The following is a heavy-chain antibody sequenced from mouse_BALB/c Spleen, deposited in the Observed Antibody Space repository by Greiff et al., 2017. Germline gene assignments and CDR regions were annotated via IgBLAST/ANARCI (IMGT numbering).Heavy chain of an antibody. CDR1: GYTFTDYN. CDR2: INPNNGGT. Sequence: SGPELVKPGASVKIPCKASGYTFTDYNMDWVKQSHGKSLEWIGDINPNNGGTIYNQKFKGKATLTVDKSSSTAYMELRSLTSEDTAVYYCARRGYDYDWFAYWGQGTLVTVSA. D-gene: IGHD2-4*01. CDR3: ARRGYDYDWFAY. J-gene: IGHJ3*01. V-gene: IGHV1-18*01.